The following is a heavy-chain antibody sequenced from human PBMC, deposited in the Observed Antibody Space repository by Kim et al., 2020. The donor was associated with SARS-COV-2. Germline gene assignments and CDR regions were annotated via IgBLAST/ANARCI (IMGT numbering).Heavy chain of an antibody. J-gene: IGHJ4*02. Sequence: TTRNPSLKRRVTISVETSKNQFSLKLSSGTAADGAVYFCERDGNWNQFDYWGQGTLVTVSS. D-gene: IGHD1-1*01. V-gene: IGHV4-59*01. CDR2: T. CDR3: ERDGNWNQFDY.